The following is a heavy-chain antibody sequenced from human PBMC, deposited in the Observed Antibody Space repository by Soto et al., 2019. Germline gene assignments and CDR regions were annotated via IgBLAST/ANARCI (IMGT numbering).Heavy chain of an antibody. CDR2: ISSSSSYT. V-gene: IGHV3-21*01. CDR3: ARDRVARDYYYYGMDV. D-gene: IGHD2-15*01. CDR1: GFTFSSYS. Sequence: PGGSLRLSCAASGFTFSSYSMNWVRQAPGKGLEWVSSISSSSSYTYYADSVKGRFTISRDNAKNSLYLQMNSLRAEDTAVCYCARDRVARDYYYYGMDVWGQGTTVTVSS. J-gene: IGHJ6*02.